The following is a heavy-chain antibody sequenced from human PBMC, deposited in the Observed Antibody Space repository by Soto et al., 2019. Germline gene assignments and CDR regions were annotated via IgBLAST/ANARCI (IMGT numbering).Heavy chain of an antibody. D-gene: IGHD5-12*01. CDR1: GFTFYNTW. CDR3: TTDRRSGYDPQFDF. CDR2: VKSKTDGGAT. V-gene: IGHV3-15*01. Sequence: EVQLVESGGDLVKPGGSLRLSCTASGFTFYNTWMSWVRQAPGNGLEWVGRVKSKTDGGATDYTAPVKGRFTISRDDSKNTLYLQMNSLQTDDTAVYYCTTDRRSGYDPQFDFWGQGTLVTVSS. J-gene: IGHJ4*02.